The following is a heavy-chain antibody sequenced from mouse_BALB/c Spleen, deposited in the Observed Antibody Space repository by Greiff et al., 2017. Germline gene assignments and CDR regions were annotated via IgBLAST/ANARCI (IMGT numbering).Heavy chain of an antibody. CDR2: ISSGGSYT. J-gene: IGHJ4*01. CDR1: GFTFSSYG. Sequence: EVQLVESGGDLVKPGGSLKLSCAASGFTFSSYGMSWVRQTPDKRLEWVATISSGGSYTYYPDSVKGRFTISRDNAKNTLYLQMSSLKSEDTAMYYCARHEVLGYAMDYWGQGTSVTVSS. CDR3: ARHEVLGYAMDY. V-gene: IGHV5-6*01. D-gene: IGHD2-14*01.